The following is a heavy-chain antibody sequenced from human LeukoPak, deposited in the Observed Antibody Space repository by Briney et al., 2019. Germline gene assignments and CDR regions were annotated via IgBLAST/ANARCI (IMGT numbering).Heavy chain of an antibody. Sequence: GASVTVSCKASGYTFTSYDINWVRQATGQGLEWMGWMNPISGNTGYAQKFQGRVTITRNTSISTVCMELSSLRSEDTAVYYCARGPTRYYCYYMDVWGKGTTVSVS. CDR2: MNPISGNT. CDR3: ARGPTRYYCYYMDV. V-gene: IGHV1-8*03. J-gene: IGHJ6*03. CDR1: GYTFTSYD.